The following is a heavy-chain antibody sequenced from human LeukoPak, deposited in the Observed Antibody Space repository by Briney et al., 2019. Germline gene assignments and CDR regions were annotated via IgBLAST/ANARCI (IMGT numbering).Heavy chain of an antibody. CDR3: ASVLSRIAAADTVDWFDP. J-gene: IGHJ5*02. CDR2: ISISGSTI. CDR1: GFTFSDYY. Sequence: GGSLRLSCAASGFTFSDYYMSWIRQTPGKGLEWGSYISISGSTIYYADSVKGRFTISRDNAKNSLYLQMNSLRAEDTAVYYCASVLSRIAAADTVDWFDPWGQGTLVTVSS. V-gene: IGHV3-11*01. D-gene: IGHD6-13*01.